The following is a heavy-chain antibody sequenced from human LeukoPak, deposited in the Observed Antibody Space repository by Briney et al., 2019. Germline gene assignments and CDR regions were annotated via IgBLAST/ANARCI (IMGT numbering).Heavy chain of an antibody. D-gene: IGHD1-26*01. V-gene: IGHV3-49*04. CDR2: IRSKAYGGTT. Sequence: AGGSLRLSCTASGVTFGDYAMSWGCKAPRKGLEWVGFIRSKAYGGTTEYAASVKGRFTISRDDSKSIAYLQMNSLKTEDTAAYYCTRGSLAWVYWGQGTLVTVSS. J-gene: IGHJ4*02. CDR3: TRGSLAWVY. CDR1: GVTFGDYA.